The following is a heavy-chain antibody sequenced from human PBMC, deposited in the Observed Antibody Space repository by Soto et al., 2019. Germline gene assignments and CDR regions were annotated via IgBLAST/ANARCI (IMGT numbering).Heavy chain of an antibody. CDR3: ARLSFSYGVDV. CDR1: GGSISSANW. V-gene: IGHV4-4*02. J-gene: IGHJ6*02. Sequence: SETVSLTCAVSGGSISSANWWTWVRQPPGKGLEWIGEIYHGGSTSYNPSLKSRVTLSLDKFKNHFSLNLTSVTAADTAVYYCARLSFSYGVDVWGQGTTVTVSS. CDR2: IYHGGST.